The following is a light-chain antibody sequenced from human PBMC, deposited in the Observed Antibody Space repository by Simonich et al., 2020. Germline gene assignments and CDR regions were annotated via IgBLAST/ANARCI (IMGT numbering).Light chain of an antibody. CDR2: WAS. Sequence: DIVMTQSPDSLAVSLGERATINCKSSQCVLYSSNNKNYLAWYLQKPGQPPKLLIYWASTRESGVPDRFSGSGSGTDFTLTISSLQAEDVAVYYCQQYYSTPYTFGQGTKLEIK. V-gene: IGKV4-1*01. CDR3: QQYYSTPYT. J-gene: IGKJ2*01. CDR1: QCVLYSSNNKNY.